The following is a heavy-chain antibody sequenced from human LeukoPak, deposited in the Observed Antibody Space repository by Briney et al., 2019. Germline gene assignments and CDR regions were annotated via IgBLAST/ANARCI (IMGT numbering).Heavy chain of an antibody. CDR3: ARSWTTPLDY. D-gene: IGHD4-17*01. J-gene: IGHJ4*02. CDR2: IYTSGST. V-gene: IGHV4-61*02. CDR1: GGSISSGSYY. Sequence: SETLSLTCTVSGGSISSGSYYWSWIRQPAGKGLEWIGRIYTSGSTNYNPSLKSRVTISVDTSKNQFSLKLSSVTAADTAVYYCARSWTTPLDYWGQGTLVTVSS.